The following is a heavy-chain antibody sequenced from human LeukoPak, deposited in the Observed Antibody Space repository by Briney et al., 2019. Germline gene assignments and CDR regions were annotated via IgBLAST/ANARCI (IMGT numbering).Heavy chain of an antibody. J-gene: IGHJ6*03. CDR2: INPNSGGT. Sequence: ASVKVSCKASGYTFTGYYMHWVRQAPGQGLEWMGRINPNSGGTNYAQKFQGRVTMTRDTSISTAYMELSRLRSDDTAVYYCASATVTTYYYYYYVDVWGKGTTVTVSS. D-gene: IGHD4-17*01. CDR1: GYTFTGYY. CDR3: ASATVTTYYYYYYVDV. V-gene: IGHV1-2*06.